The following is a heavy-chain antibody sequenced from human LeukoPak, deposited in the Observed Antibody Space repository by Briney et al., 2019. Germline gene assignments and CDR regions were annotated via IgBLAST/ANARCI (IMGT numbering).Heavy chain of an antibody. CDR3: ARSGSYSNFDY. J-gene: IGHJ4*02. V-gene: IGHV4-59*08. CDR1: GGSISSYY. D-gene: IGHD2-15*01. CDR2: IYYSGST. Sequence: SETLSLTCTVSGGSISSYYWSWIRQPPGKGLEWIGFIYYSGSTDYKPSLKSRVTISVDTSKNQFSLKLGSVTAADTAVYYCARSGSYSNFDYWGQGTLVTVSS.